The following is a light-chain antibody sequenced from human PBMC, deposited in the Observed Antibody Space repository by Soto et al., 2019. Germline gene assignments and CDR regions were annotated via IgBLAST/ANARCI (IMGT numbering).Light chain of an antibody. V-gene: IGLV3-21*04. CDR2: YDS. CDR1: NIGDKS. CDR3: QVWDSSSDHVV. Sequence: SYELTQSPSVSVAPGKTARITCGGNNIGDKSVHWYQQKPGQAPVLVIFYDSARPSGIPERFSGSNSGNTATLTISRVEAGDEADYYCQVWDSSSDHVVFGGGTKVTVL. J-gene: IGLJ2*01.